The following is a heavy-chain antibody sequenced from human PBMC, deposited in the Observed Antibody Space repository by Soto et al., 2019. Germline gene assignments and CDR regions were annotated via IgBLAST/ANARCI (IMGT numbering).Heavy chain of an antibody. V-gene: IGHV4-39*01. CDR2: VYHGGHT. Sequence: QLQLQESGPGLVKPSETQSLTCTGSGGSLSSNSYYWAWIRQPPGKGQAWIGSVYHGGHTYYIPSHKSRVTISVDTSTNQFSLKLNSVTAADTAVYYCARHLSGYGYLDCEYWGQGILVTVSS. CDR1: GGSLSSNSYY. CDR3: ARHLSGYGYLDCEY. J-gene: IGHJ4*02. D-gene: IGHD5-18*01.